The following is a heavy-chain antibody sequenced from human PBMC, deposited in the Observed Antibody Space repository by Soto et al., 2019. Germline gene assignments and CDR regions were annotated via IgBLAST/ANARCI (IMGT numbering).Heavy chain of an antibody. CDR3: ERVSRFSWFDP. CDR2: IYYSGST. Sequence: SETLSLTCTVSGGSISSGGYYWSWIRQHPGKGLEWIGYIYYSGSTYYNPSLKSRVTISVDTSKDQFSLKLSSVTAADTAVYYCERVSRFSWFDPWGQGTLVTVSS. V-gene: IGHV4-31*03. CDR1: GGSISSGGYY. J-gene: IGHJ5*02. D-gene: IGHD6-13*01.